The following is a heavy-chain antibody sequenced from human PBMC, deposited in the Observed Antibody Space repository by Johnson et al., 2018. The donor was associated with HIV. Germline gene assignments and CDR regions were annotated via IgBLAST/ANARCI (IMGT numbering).Heavy chain of an antibody. D-gene: IGHD3-22*01. CDR1: GFTFSSYA. CDR3: AKASSDSSGYADL. J-gene: IGHJ3*01. V-gene: IGHV3-23*04. Sequence: VQLVESGGGVVQPGGSLRLSCAASGFTFSSYAMSWVRQAPGKGLEWVSAISGSGGSTYYADSVKGRFTIPRNNSKKTLYLEMNSLRSGDTAVYYCAKASSDSSGYADLWGQGTMVIVSS. CDR2: ISGSGGST.